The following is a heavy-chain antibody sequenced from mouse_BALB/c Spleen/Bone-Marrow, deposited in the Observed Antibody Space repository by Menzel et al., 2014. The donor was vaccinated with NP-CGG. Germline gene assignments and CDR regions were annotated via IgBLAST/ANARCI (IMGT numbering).Heavy chain of an antibody. CDR2: ISSGGSYT. J-gene: IGHJ2*01. V-gene: IGHV5-9-3*01. CDR3: ARHGITRLLDY. Sequence: EVHLVESGGGLVKPGGSLKLSCAASGFTFSSYAMSWVRQTPEKRLEWVATISSGGSYTYYPDSVKGRFTISRGNAKNTLYLQMSSLRSEDTAMYYCARHGITRLLDYWGQGTTLTVSS. D-gene: IGHD2-4*01. CDR1: GFTFSSYA.